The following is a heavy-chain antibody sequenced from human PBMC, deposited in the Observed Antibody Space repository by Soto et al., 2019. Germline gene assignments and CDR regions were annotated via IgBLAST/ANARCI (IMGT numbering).Heavy chain of an antibody. CDR2: INPSGGST. J-gene: IGHJ4*02. CDR1: GYTFTSYY. Sequence: GASVKVSCKASGYTFTSYYMHWVRQAPGQGLEWMGIINPSGGSTSYAQKFQGRVTMTRDTSTSTVYMELSSLRSEDTAVYYCARAESRGFLEWLLSSYFDYWGQGTLVTVSS. V-gene: IGHV1-46*03. CDR3: ARAESRGFLEWLLSSYFDY. D-gene: IGHD3-3*01.